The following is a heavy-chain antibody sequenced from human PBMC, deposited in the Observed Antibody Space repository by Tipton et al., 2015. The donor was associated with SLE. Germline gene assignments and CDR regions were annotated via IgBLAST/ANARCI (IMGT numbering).Heavy chain of an antibody. D-gene: IGHD6-19*01. CDR2: IYYSGST. J-gene: IGHJ3*02. V-gene: IGHV4-59*11. Sequence: TLSLTCTVSGASINSHYWSWIRQPPGKGLEWIGYIYYSGSTNYNPSLKSRVTISVDTSKNQFSLKLSSVTAADTAVYYCARVSVADAFDIWGQGTMVTVSS. CDR1: GASINSHY. CDR3: ARVSVADAFDI.